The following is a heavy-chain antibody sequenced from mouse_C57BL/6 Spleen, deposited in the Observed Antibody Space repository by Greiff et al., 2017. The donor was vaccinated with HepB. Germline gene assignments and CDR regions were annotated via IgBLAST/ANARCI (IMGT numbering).Heavy chain of an antibody. D-gene: IGHD2-2*01. V-gene: IGHV1-42*01. CDR2: INPSTGGT. CDR3: ARRGYDRDYFDY. J-gene: IGHJ2*01. CDR1: GYSFTGYY. Sequence: EVQLQQSGPELVKPGASVKISCKASGYSFTGYYMNWVKQSPEKSLEWIGEINPSTGGTTYNQKFKAKATLTVDKSSSTAYMQLKSLTSEDSAVYYCARRGYDRDYFDYWGQGTTLTVSS.